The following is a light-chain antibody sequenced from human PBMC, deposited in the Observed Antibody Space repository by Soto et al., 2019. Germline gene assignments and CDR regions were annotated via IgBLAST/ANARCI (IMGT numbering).Light chain of an antibody. CDR1: QSVLHSADNKNR. J-gene: IGKJ2*01. V-gene: IGKV4-1*01. Sequence: DIVMTQSPDSLAVSLGERATINCKSSQSVLHSADNKNRLTWYQQKPGQPPRLLIYWASFRESGVPDRFSGSGSWTDFTLTISSLQAEDVAVYYCQQYYSSPFTFGQGTKLEIK. CDR3: QQYYSSPFT. CDR2: WAS.